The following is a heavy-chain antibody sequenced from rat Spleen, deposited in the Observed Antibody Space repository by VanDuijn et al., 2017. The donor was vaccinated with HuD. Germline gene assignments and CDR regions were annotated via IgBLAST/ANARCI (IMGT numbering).Heavy chain of an antibody. CDR2: ITNTGGST. Sequence: EVQLVESGGGLVQPGRSLKLSCVASGFTFNNYWMTWIRQAPGKGLEWVASITNTGGSTYYPDSVKGRFTISRDNAKSTLYLQMNSLRSEDTATYYCTRSGTMGMTTGYWGQGVMVTVSS. V-gene: IGHV5-31*01. J-gene: IGHJ2*01. D-gene: IGHD1-7*01. CDR3: TRSGTMGMTTGY. CDR1: GFTFNNYW.